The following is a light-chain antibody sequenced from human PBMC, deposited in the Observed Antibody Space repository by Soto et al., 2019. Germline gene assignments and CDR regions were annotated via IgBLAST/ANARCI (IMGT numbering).Light chain of an antibody. Sequence: DVVLTQSPLSLPVNFGQPASISCRSSKSLVYSDGNTHLSWFHQRPGQSPRRLIYRVSSRDSGVTDRFSGSGSGTDFTLEISRVEAEDVGIYFCTQGTHWTRTFGQGTKVDVK. V-gene: IGKV2-30*01. CDR2: RVS. CDR1: KSLVYSDGNTH. J-gene: IGKJ1*01. CDR3: TQGTHWTRT.